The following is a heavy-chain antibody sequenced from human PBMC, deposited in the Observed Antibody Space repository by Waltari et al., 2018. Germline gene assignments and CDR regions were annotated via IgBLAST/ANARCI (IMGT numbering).Heavy chain of an antibody. Sequence: QVQLVQSGAEVKKPGASVKVSCKASGYTFTSYAMHWVRQAPGQRLEWMGWINAGNGNTKYSQKFQGRVTITRDTSASTAYMELSSLRSEDTAVYYCARDPPRGIAVAGTEVWGQGTLVTVSS. CDR3: ARDPPRGIAVAGTEV. CDR2: INAGNGNT. CDR1: GYTFTSYA. J-gene: IGHJ4*02. D-gene: IGHD6-19*01. V-gene: IGHV1-3*01.